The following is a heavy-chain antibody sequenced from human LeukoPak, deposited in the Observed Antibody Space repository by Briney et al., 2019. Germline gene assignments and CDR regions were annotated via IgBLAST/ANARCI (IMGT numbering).Heavy chain of an antibody. D-gene: IGHD1-14*01. CDR1: GLTFSTSS. CDR3: ATETNGRHYDY. J-gene: IGHJ4*02. Sequence: GGSLRLSCTASGLTFSTSSFNWVRQAPGKGLEWVASIGPTGSDRYHADSIKGRFTISRDNANNFLYLQMNSLRAEDAAVYYCATETNGRHYDYWGQGTLLTVSS. V-gene: IGHV3-21*06. CDR2: IGPTGSDR.